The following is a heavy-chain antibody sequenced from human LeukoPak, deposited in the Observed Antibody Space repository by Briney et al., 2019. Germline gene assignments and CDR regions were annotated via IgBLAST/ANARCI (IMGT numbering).Heavy chain of an antibody. CDR2: INPSGGST. V-gene: IGHV1-46*01. D-gene: IGHD3-9*01. Sequence: GASVKVSCKASGYTFTSYYMHWVRQAPGQGLEWMGIINPSGGSTSYAQKFQGRVTMTRDMSTSTVYMELSSLRSDDTAVYYCARPMRRSKTLRYFDWLFAFDYWGQGTLVTVSS. J-gene: IGHJ4*02. CDR3: ARPMRRSKTLRYFDWLFAFDY. CDR1: GYTFTSYY.